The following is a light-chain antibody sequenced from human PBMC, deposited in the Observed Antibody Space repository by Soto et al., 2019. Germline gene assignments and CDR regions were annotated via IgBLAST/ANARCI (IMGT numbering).Light chain of an antibody. J-gene: IGKJ1*01. CDR1: QSVRSGH. CDR2: DAS. CDR3: QQYGSSRGT. V-gene: IGKV3-20*01. Sequence: ESVLTQSPGTLSLSPGDRATLSCRASQSVRSGHLAWYQQKPGQAPRLVIYDASTRATGIPDRFSGGGSGTDFTLTISRVEPEDFAVYYCQQYGSSRGTFGQGTKVEIK.